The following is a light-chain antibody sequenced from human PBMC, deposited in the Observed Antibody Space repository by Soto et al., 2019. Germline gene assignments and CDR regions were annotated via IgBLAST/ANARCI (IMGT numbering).Light chain of an antibody. Sequence: EIVLTQSPGTLSLSPGERATLSCRASQSVTSSYLAWYQQNPGQAPRLLIYGASTRATGIPDRFSGSGSGTDFTLTISSLEPEDFAVYYCQQSGSSPYTFGQGTNLEIK. V-gene: IGKV3-20*01. J-gene: IGKJ2*01. CDR1: QSVTSSY. CDR2: GAS. CDR3: QQSGSSPYT.